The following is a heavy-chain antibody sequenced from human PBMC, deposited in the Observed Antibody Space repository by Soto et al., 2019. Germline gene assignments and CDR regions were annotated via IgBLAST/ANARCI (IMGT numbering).Heavy chain of an antibody. CDR1: GFTLSSYS. CDR2: ISSSSSTI. D-gene: IGHD2-8*01. CDR3: ARTQDIVLMVYAFDY. J-gene: IGHJ4*02. V-gene: IGHV3-48*01. Sequence: GGSLRLSCAASGFTLSSYSMNWVRQAPGKGLEWVSYISSSSSTIYYADSVKGRFTISRDNAKNSLYLQMNSLRAEDTAVYYFARTQDIVLMVYAFDYWGQGTLVTVSS.